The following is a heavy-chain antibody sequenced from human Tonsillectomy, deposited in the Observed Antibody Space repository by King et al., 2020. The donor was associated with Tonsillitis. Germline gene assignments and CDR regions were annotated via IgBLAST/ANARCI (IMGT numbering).Heavy chain of an antibody. Sequence: VQLVESGGGLVQPGRSLRLSCTASGFTFGDYAMSWVRQAPGKGLEWVGFIRSKAYGGTTEYAASVKGRFTISRDDSKSIAYLQMNSLKTEDTAVYYCIREGSTTVTTGDWGQGTLVTVAS. CDR2: IRSKAYGGTT. J-gene: IGHJ4*02. CDR3: IREGSTTVTTGD. D-gene: IGHD4-17*01. V-gene: IGHV3-49*04. CDR1: GFTFGDYA.